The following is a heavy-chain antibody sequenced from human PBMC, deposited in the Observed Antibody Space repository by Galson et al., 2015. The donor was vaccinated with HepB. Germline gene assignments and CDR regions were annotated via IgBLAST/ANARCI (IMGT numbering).Heavy chain of an antibody. Sequence: SETLSLTCTVSGGSISSYYWSWIRQPPGKGLEWIGYIYYSGSTNYNPSLKSRVTISVDTSKNQFSLKLSSVTAADTAVYYCARGGSSGWYIPSTFDPWGQGTLVTVSS. J-gene: IGHJ5*02. V-gene: IGHV4-59*01. CDR3: ARGGSSGWYIPSTFDP. CDR1: GGSISSYY. CDR2: IYYSGST. D-gene: IGHD6-19*01.